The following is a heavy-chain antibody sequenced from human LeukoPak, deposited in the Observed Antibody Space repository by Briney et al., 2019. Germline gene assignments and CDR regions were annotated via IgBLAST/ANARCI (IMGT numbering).Heavy chain of an antibody. D-gene: IGHD5-18*01. CDR1: GYTFTGYY. CDR2: INPNSGGT. V-gene: IGHV1-2*02. J-gene: IGHJ5*02. CDR3: ARGYRGYSYGLNWFDP. Sequence: ASVKVSCKASGYTFTGYYMHWVRQAPGQGLEWMGWINPNSGGTNYAQKFQGRVTMTRGTSISTAYMELSRLRSDDTAVYYCARGYRGYSYGLNWFDPWGQGTLVTVSS.